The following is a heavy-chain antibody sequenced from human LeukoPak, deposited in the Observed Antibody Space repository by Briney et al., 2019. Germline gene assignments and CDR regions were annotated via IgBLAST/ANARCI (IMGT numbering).Heavy chain of an antibody. CDR2: IKQDGSEK. Sequence: GGSQRLSCAASGFTFSSYWMSWVRQAPGKGLEWVADIKQDGSEKYYVDSVKGRFTISRDNAKNSLYLQMNSLRAEDTAVYYCARRYGDYIWNAFDIWGQGTMVTVSS. CDR3: ARRYGDYIWNAFDI. D-gene: IGHD4-17*01. V-gene: IGHV3-7*01. CDR1: GFTFSSYW. J-gene: IGHJ3*02.